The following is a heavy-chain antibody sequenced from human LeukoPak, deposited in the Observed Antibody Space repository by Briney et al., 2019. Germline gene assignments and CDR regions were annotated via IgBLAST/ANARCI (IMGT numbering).Heavy chain of an antibody. CDR1: SDSLSSYY. Sequence: NPSETLSLTCTVSSDSLSSYYWGWIRQPPGKGLEWIGYVSSNEGTYYDPSLKSRATILVDTSKNQFSLKLRSVTAADTAVYYCARVRSYYGSVTGESYYFDYWGQGTLVTVSS. J-gene: IGHJ4*02. CDR3: ARVRSYYGSVTGESYYFDY. CDR2: VSSNEGT. D-gene: IGHD3-10*01. V-gene: IGHV4-59*01.